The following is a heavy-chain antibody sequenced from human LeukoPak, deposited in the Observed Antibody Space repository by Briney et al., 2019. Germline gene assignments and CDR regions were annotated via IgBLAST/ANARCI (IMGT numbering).Heavy chain of an antibody. CDR2: IYYSGTT. V-gene: IGHV4-39*01. CDR1: GGSISSSGYY. J-gene: IGHJ3*02. CDR3: ARHGGIVGAFDAFDI. Sequence: PSETLSLTCSVSGGSISSSGYYWNWIRQPPGKGLEWVGSIYYSGTTYYNSSLKSRVTIPEDTSKNRFSLMLTSVTAADTAVYYCARHGGIVGAFDAFDIWGQGTMVTVSS. D-gene: IGHD1-26*01.